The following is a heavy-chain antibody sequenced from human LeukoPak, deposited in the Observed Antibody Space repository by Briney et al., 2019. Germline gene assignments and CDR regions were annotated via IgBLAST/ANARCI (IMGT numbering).Heavy chain of an antibody. CDR1: GGSISSSSYY. J-gene: IGHJ4*02. V-gene: IGHV4-39*01. CDR3: ARLGDTVATFIVH. D-gene: IGHD3-16*01. CDR2: IYYSGST. Sequence: SETLSLTCTVCGGSISSSSYYWGWIRQPPGKGLEWIGSIYYSGSTYYNPSLKSRVTISVDTSKNQFSLKLSSVTAADTAVYYCARLGDTVATFIVHWGQETLVTVSS.